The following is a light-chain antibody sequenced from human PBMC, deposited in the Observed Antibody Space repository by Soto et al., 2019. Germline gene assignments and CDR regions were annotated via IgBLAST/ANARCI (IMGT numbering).Light chain of an antibody. J-gene: IGKJ1*01. CDR2: AAS. CDR3: QQFHSFSRT. Sequence: DIQMTPSPSSLSASVGDRVTITCRASQSISSYLNWYQQKPGKAPKLLLYAASSLQSGVTSRFSGSASGTEFTLTISSLQPEDFATYYCQQFHSFSRTCGQGTKVDIK. V-gene: IGKV1-39*01. CDR1: QSISSY.